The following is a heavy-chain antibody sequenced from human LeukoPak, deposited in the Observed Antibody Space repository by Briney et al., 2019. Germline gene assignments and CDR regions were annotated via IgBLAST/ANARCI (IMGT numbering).Heavy chain of an antibody. CDR2: VHPTDSET. Sequence: GESLRISCKDSGYNFASFWIGWVRQMPGKGLEWMGIVHPTDSETLYSPSFQGQVTISVDRSISTAYLQWSGLKTSDTAMYYCVRRAYSGSGSSDYWGQGTLVTVSS. D-gene: IGHD3-10*01. V-gene: IGHV5-51*01. CDR3: VRRAYSGSGSSDY. J-gene: IGHJ4*02. CDR1: GYNFASFW.